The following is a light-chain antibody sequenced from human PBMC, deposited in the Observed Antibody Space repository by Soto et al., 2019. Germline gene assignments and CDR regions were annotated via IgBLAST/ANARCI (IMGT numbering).Light chain of an antibody. CDR2: AAS. J-gene: IGKJ1*01. CDR3: QHYNNWPPWT. Sequence: EIVMTQSPATLSVSPGERATLSCRASQSVSSNLAWYQQKPGQAPRLLIYAASTRATGIPARFSGSGSGTHFTLTISSLQSEDFAVYYCQHYNNWPPWTFGQGTKVEIK. V-gene: IGKV3-15*01. CDR1: QSVSSN.